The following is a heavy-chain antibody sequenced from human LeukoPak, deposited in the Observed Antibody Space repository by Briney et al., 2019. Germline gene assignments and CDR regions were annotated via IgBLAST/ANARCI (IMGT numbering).Heavy chain of an antibody. Sequence: SETLCLTCTVSGGSISSGSYYWIWIRQPDGQGLEWIGRIYSSGSTNYNPSLKSRVTISVDPSKNQFSLKLSSVTAADTAVYYCARVAAATYCSSTSCYDAFDIWGQGTMVTVSS. CDR1: GGSISSGSYY. CDR2: IYSSGST. CDR3: ARVAAATYCSSTSCYDAFDI. V-gene: IGHV4-61*02. J-gene: IGHJ3*02. D-gene: IGHD2-2*01.